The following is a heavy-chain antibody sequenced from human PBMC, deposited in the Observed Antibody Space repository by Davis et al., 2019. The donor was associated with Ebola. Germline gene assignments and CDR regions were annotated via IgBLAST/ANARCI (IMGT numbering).Heavy chain of an antibody. V-gene: IGHV4-59*01. CDR2: IYYSGVLV. J-gene: IGHJ4*02. D-gene: IGHD4-11*01. CDR3: GRLNYNGGYYFDS. CDR1: GGSITNYY. Sequence: SETLSLTCTVSGGSITNYYWGWIRQPPGKGLEWIGHIYYSGVLVSRNPSLKSRVSISADTSRNQFSRKLSSVTAADTAVYYCGRLNYNGGYYFDSWGQGTMVTVSS.